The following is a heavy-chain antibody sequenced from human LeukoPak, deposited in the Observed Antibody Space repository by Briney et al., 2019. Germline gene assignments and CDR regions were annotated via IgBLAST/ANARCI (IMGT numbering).Heavy chain of an antibody. CDR3: ARALSGSYQFYYFDY. D-gene: IGHD1-26*01. CDR2: MNPNSGNT. V-gene: IGHV1-8*03. J-gene: IGHJ4*02. CDR1: GYTFTSYD. Sequence: GASVKVSCKASGYTFTSYDINWVRQATGQGLEWMGWMNPNSGNTGSAQKFQGRVTITRNTSISTAYMELSSLRSEDTAVYYCARALSGSYQFYYFDYWGQGTLVTVSS.